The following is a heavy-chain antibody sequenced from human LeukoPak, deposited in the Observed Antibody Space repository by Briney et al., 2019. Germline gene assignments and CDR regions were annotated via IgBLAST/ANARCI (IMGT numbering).Heavy chain of an antibody. CDR1: GFTFSDSG. D-gene: IGHD4-17*01. V-gene: IGHV3-73*01. Sequence: PGGSLTLSCAASGFTFSDSGIHWVRQASGKGLQWVGLIRTKTDTYATLYAESVKGRFTISRDDSRSTAFLQMNSLKTEDTALYYCTRQGNDYGDFVSDFWGQGTLVTVSS. J-gene: IGHJ4*02. CDR3: TRQGNDYGDFVSDF. CDR2: IRTKTDTYAT.